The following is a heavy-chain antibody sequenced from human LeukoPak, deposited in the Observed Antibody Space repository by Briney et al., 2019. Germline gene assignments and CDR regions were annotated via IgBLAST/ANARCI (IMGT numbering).Heavy chain of an antibody. CDR2: INSDGSDT. CDR1: GFTFNDYW. V-gene: IGHV3-74*03. Sequence: GGSLRLPCAASGFTFNDYWMHWVRQTPGRELVWVSRINSDGSDTKYADSVKGRFTISRDNAKSTLYLQMKSLRAEDTAVYYCAKLLVGATTGWYFDYWGQGTLVTVSS. J-gene: IGHJ4*02. CDR3: AKLLVGATTGWYFDY. D-gene: IGHD1-26*01.